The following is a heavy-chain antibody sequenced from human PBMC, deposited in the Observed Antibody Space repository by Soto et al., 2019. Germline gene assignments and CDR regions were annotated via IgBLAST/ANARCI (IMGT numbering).Heavy chain of an antibody. CDR2: ISGSGGST. CDR1: GFTFSSYA. V-gene: IGHV3-23*01. J-gene: IGHJ6*02. Sequence: GGSLRLSCAASGFTFSSYAMSWVRQAPGKGLEWVSAISGSGGSTYYADSVKGRFTISRDNSKNTLYLQMNSLRAEDTAVYYCAKDLAVAGTLRYGMDVWGQGTTVTVSS. D-gene: IGHD6-19*01. CDR3: AKDLAVAGTLRYGMDV.